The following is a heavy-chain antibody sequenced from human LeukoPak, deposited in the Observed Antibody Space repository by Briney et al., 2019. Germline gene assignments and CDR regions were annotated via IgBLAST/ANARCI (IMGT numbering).Heavy chain of an antibody. CDR2: IWYDGSNK. V-gene: IGHV3-33*01. Sequence: GGSLRLPCAASGFTFSSYGMHWVRQAPGKGLEWVAVIWYDGSNKYYADSVKGRFTISRDNSKNTLYLQMNSLRAEDTAVYYCARDKYDSSGYYPFDYWGQGTLVTVSS. CDR1: GFTFSSYG. J-gene: IGHJ4*02. CDR3: ARDKYDSSGYYPFDY. D-gene: IGHD3-22*01.